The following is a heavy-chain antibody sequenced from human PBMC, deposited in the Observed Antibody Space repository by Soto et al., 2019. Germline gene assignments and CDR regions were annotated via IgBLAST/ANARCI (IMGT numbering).Heavy chain of an antibody. CDR2: ISWDGGST. CDR1: GFTFDEYT. Sequence: EVQLVESGGVVVQPGGSLRLSCAASGFTFDEYTMHWVRQAPGKGLEWVSLISWDGGSTYYADSVKGRFTTSRDNSKNTLDLQMNSLRTEDTALYYCAKDGNSGIYYLFDYWGQGTLVTVSS. CDR3: AKDGNSGIYYLFDY. J-gene: IGHJ4*02. V-gene: IGHV3-43*01. D-gene: IGHD1-26*01.